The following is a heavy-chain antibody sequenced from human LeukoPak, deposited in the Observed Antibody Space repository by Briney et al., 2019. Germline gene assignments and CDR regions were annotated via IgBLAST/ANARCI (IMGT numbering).Heavy chain of an antibody. J-gene: IGHJ4*02. V-gene: IGHV4-59*01. CDR3: ARDTRGYYYDSSGYLDY. Sequence: SETLSLTCTVSGGSISCYYWSWIRQPPGKGLEWIGYIYYSGSTNYNPSLKSRVTISVDTSKNQFSLKLSSVTAADTAVYYCARDTRGYYYDSSGYLDYWGQGTLVTVSS. CDR2: IYYSGST. CDR1: GGSISCYY. D-gene: IGHD3-22*01.